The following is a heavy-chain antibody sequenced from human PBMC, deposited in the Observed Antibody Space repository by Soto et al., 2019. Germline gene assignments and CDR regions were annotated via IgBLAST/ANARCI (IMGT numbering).Heavy chain of an antibody. J-gene: IGHJ4*02. CDR1: GYTFTSYG. CDR3: ARAAITIFAVVHGGHNDY. CDR2: ISAYNGNT. Sequence: QVQLVQSGAEVKKPGASVKVSCKASGYTFTSYGISWVRQAPGQGLEWMGWISAYNGNTNYAQKLQGRVTMTTDTSTSTADMELRSLGSDDTAVYYCARAAITIFAVVHGGHNDYWGQGTLVTVSS. D-gene: IGHD3-3*01. V-gene: IGHV1-18*01.